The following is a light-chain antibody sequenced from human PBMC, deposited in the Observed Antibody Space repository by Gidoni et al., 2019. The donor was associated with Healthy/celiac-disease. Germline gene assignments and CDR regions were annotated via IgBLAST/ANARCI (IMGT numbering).Light chain of an antibody. V-gene: IGKV2-28*01. CDR1: QSLLHSNGYNY. J-gene: IGKJ4*01. CDR3: MQALQTPLT. Sequence: DIVMTQSPLSLPVTPGETASISCRSSQSLLHSNGYNYLDWYLQKPGLSPQLLIYLGSNRASGVPDRFSGRGSGTDFTLKISRVEAEDVGVYYCMQALQTPLTFGGGTKVEIK. CDR2: LGS.